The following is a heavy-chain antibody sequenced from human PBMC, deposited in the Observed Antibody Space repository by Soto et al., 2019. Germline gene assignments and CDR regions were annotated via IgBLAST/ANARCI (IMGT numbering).Heavy chain of an antibody. CDR2: ISAYNGNT. Sequence: ASVKVSCKASGYTFTSYGISWVRQAPGQGLEWMGWISAYNGNTNYAQKLQGRVTMTTDTSTSTAYMELRSLRSDDTAVYYCARTPLPEGTGIYHYWYFDLWGRGTLVTVSS. CDR3: ARTPLPEGTGIYHYWYFDL. D-gene: IGHD5-12*01. CDR1: GYTFTSYG. V-gene: IGHV1-18*01. J-gene: IGHJ2*01.